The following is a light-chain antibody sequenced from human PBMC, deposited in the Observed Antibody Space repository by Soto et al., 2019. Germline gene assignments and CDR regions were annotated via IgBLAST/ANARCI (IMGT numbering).Light chain of an antibody. CDR2: EDK. J-gene: IGLJ1*01. Sequence: NFILTQPHSVSGSPGKTVTISCTRSSGSIASYYVQWYQQRPGSAPTTVIYEDKQRPSGVPDRFSGSIDSSSNSASLTISGLETEDEADYYCHSYDSSNFVFGSGTKVTVL. CDR3: HSYDSSNFV. V-gene: IGLV6-57*04. CDR1: SGSIASYY.